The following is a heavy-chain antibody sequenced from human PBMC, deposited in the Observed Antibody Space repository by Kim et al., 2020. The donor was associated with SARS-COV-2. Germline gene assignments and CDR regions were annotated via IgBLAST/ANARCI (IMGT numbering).Heavy chain of an antibody. Sequence: ASVKVSCKASGYTFTSYDINWVRQATGQGLEWMGWMNPNSGNTGYAQKFQGRVTMTRNTSISTAYMELSSLRSEYTAVYYFARASLRITIFGVVTAGSILDYWGQGTLVTVSS. CDR3: ARASLRITIFGVVTAGSILDY. V-gene: IGHV1-8*01. D-gene: IGHD3-3*01. CDR2: MNPNSGNT. J-gene: IGHJ4*02. CDR1: GYTFTSYD.